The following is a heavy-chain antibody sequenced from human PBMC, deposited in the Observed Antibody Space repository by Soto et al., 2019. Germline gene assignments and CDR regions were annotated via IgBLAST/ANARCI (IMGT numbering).Heavy chain of an antibody. J-gene: IGHJ4*02. V-gene: IGHV1-69*13. CDR2: IIPIFGTA. CDR3: ARTFGPTSFFDY. Sequence: AASVKVSCKASGGTFSSYAISWVRQAPGQGLEWMGGIIPIFGTANYAQKFQGRVTITADESTSTAYMELSSLRSEDTAVYYCARTFGPTSFFDYWGQGTLVTVSS. CDR1: GGTFSSYA. D-gene: IGHD3-16*01.